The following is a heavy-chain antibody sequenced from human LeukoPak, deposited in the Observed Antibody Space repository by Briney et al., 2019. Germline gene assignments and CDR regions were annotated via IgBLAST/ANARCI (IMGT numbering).Heavy chain of an antibody. Sequence: PSETLSLTCAVYGGSFSGYYWSWIRQPPGKGLEWIGEINHSGSTNYNPSLKSRVTISVDTSKNQFSLKLSSVTAADTAVYYCAGSNSWTPVSYGYWGQGTLVTVSS. CDR3: AGSNSWTPVSYGY. V-gene: IGHV4-34*01. D-gene: IGHD6-13*01. CDR1: GGSFSGYY. CDR2: INHSGST. J-gene: IGHJ4*02.